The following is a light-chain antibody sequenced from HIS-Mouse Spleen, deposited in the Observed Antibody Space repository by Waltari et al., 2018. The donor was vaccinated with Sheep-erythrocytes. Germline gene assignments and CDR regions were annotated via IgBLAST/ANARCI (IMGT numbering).Light chain of an antibody. V-gene: IGLV2-8*01. CDR3: SSYAGSNNWV. CDR1: SSDVGGYNY. Sequence: QSALTPPPSASGAPGQSVTISCPRTSSDVGGYNYVSWYQQHPGKAPKLMIYEVSKRPSGVPDRFSGSKSGNTASLTVSGLQAEDEADYYCSSYAGSNNWVFGGGTKLTVL. J-gene: IGLJ3*02. CDR2: EVS.